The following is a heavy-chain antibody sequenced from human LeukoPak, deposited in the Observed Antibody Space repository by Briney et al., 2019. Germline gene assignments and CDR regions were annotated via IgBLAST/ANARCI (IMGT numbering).Heavy chain of an antibody. V-gene: IGHV3-11*01. CDR3: AKDRHAPGRYCSSTTCFPFDP. CDR1: GFTFSDYY. CDR2: ISNTGSTM. J-gene: IGHJ5*02. Sequence: GGSLRLSCAASGFTFSDYYMTWIRQAPGKGLEWVSYISNTGSTMYYADSVKGRFTISRDNAKNSLYLQMNSLRAEDTAVYYCAKDRHAPGRYCSSTTCFPFDPWGQGTLVTVSS. D-gene: IGHD2-2*01.